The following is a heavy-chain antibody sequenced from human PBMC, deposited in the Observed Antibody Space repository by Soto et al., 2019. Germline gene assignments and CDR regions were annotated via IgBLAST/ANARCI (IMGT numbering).Heavy chain of an antibody. CDR1: GFTFSSYW. Sequence: EVQLVESGGGLVQPGGSLRLSCAASGFTFSSYWMSWVRQAPGKGLEWVANIKQDGSEKYYVDSVKGRFTISRDNAKNAVDLQMNSLRAEDTAVYFGARLPRSGWYNFDDWGQGTLVTVSS. J-gene: IGHJ4*02. D-gene: IGHD6-13*01. V-gene: IGHV3-7*03. CDR2: IKQDGSEK. CDR3: ARLPRSGWYNFDD.